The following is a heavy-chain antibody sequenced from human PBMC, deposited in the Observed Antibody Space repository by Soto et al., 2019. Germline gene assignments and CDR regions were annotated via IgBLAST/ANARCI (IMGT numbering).Heavy chain of an antibody. CDR3: ARGRYDSSGYLNWFDP. V-gene: IGHV4-59*08. CDR1: GGSISSYY. Sequence: PSETLSLTCTVSGGSISSYYWSWIRQPPGKGLECIGYIYYSGSTNYNPSLKSRVTISVDTSKNQFSLKLTSVTAADTAVYYCARGRYDSSGYLNWFDPWGQGTLVTVSS. D-gene: IGHD3-22*01. CDR2: IYYSGST. J-gene: IGHJ5*02.